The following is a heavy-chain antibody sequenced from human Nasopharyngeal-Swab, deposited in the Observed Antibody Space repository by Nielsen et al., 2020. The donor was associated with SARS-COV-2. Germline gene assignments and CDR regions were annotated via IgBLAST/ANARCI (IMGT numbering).Heavy chain of an antibody. CDR2: ISSSGSTI. CDR3: ARDSDLYYFDY. CDR1: GFTFSSYG. Sequence: GESLKISCAASGFTFSSYGMHWVRQAPGKGLEWVSYISSSGSTIYYADSVKGRFTISRDNAKNSLYLQMNSLRAEDTALYHCARDSDLYYFDYWGQGTLVTVSS. D-gene: IGHD3-3*01. V-gene: IGHV3-48*04. J-gene: IGHJ4*02.